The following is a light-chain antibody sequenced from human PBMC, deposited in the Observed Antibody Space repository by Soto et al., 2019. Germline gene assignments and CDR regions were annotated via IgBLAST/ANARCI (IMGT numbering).Light chain of an antibody. CDR3: QQYCSSPRT. CDR2: GAS. Sequence: EIVLTQSPGTLSLSPGARATLSCRASQSVSSSYLAWYQQKPGQAPRLLIYGASSRATGIPDRFSGSGSGTDFTLTISRLEPEDFAFYYCQQYCSSPRTFRQGPKVESK. CDR1: QSVSSSY. V-gene: IGKV3-20*01. J-gene: IGKJ1*01.